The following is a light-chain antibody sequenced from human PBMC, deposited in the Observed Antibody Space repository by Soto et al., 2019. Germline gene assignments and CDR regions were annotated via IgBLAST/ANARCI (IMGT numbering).Light chain of an antibody. CDR1: QRVSRN. Sequence: DIEMTQSPATLSVSPGERATLSCRASQRVSRNLAWYQQKPGQAPRLLIYDASTRATGIPDRFSGSGSETEFTLTISSLQSEDYAIYYCQQYNNWPPWTFGQGTKVDIK. CDR2: DAS. CDR3: QQYNNWPPWT. V-gene: IGKV3-15*01. J-gene: IGKJ1*01.